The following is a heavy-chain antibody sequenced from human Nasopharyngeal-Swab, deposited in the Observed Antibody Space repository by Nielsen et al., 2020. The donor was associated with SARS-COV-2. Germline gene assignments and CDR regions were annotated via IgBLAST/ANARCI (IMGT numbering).Heavy chain of an antibody. CDR2: IIPIFGTA. V-gene: IGHV1-69*13. CDR3: ARVVGDDYGPENDY. J-gene: IGHJ4*02. D-gene: IGHD4-17*01. Sequence: SVKVSCKASGGTFSSYAISRVRQAPGQGLEWMGGIIPIFGTANYAQKFQGRVTITADESTSTAYMELSSLRSEDTAVYYCARVVGDDYGPENDYWGQGTLVTVS. CDR1: GGTFSSYA.